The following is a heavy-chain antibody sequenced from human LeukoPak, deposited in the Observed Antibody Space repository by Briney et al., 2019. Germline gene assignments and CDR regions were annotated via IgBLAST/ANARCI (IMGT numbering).Heavy chain of an antibody. CDR2: IIPIFGTA. CDR3: ARDKVGDPGAFDY. Sequence: ASVKVSCKASGGTFSSYVINWVRQAPGQGLEWMGGIIPIFGTANYAQKFQGRVTITADKSTSTAYMELSSLRSEDTAVYYCARDKVGDPGAFDYWGQGTLVTVSS. CDR1: GGTFSSYV. D-gene: IGHD1-26*01. V-gene: IGHV1-69*06. J-gene: IGHJ4*02.